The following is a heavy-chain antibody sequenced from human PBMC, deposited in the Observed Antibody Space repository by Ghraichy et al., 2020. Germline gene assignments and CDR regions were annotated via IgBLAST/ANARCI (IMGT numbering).Heavy chain of an antibody. CDR2: INHSGST. V-gene: IGHV4-34*01. Sequence: SETLSLTCAVYGGSFSGYYWSWIRQPPGKGLEWIGEINHSGSTNYNPSLKSRVTISVDTSKNQFSLKLSSVTAADTAVYYCARGQNRIAAAGTIGYWGQGTLVTVSS. J-gene: IGHJ4*02. CDR1: GGSFSGYY. D-gene: IGHD6-13*01. CDR3: ARGQNRIAAAGTIGY.